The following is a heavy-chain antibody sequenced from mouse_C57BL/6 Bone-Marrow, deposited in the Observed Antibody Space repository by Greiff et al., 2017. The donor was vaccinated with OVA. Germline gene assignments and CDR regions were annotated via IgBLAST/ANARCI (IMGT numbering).Heavy chain of an antibody. J-gene: IGHJ2*01. CDR3: ARDRGPIDY. CDR1: GFTFSDYY. V-gene: IGHV5-16*01. CDR2: INYDGSST. D-gene: IGHD3-3*01. Sequence: EVKLMESEGGLVQPGRSMKLSCTASGFTFSDYYMAWVRQVPEKGLEWVANINYDGSSTYYLDSLKSRFIISRDNAKNILYLQMSSLKSEDTATYYCARDRGPIDYWGQGTTLTVSS.